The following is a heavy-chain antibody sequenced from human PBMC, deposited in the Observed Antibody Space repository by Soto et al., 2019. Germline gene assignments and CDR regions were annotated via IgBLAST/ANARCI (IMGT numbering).Heavy chain of an antibody. D-gene: IGHD6-19*01. CDR3: AKADGQQWLLPHLEN. Sequence: EVQLLESGGGLVRPGESLRLSCAASGFNFNKYAMSWVRQAPGEGLEWVSGISCCGGTASYADSVKGRFTIARDGAKNTLYLDMNSLRVEDTAEYYCAKADGQQWLLPHLENWGRGPLVTVS. CDR2: ISCCGGTA. V-gene: IGHV3-23*01. CDR1: GFNFNKYA. J-gene: IGHJ4*02.